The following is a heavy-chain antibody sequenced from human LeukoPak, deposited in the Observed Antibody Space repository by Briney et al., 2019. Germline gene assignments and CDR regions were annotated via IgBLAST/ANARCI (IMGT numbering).Heavy chain of an antibody. D-gene: IGHD3-22*01. J-gene: IGHJ4*02. CDR1: GGSISSGGYY. CDR2: IYDSGAT. CDR3: ARSDSSAYYFDY. V-gene: IGHV4-31*03. Sequence: SETLSLTCTVSGGSISSGGYYWSWIRQHPGKGLEWIGYIYDSGATSYNPSLKSRLTISVDTSRNQFSLRLSSVTAADSAVYYCARSDSSAYYFDYWGQETLVTVSS.